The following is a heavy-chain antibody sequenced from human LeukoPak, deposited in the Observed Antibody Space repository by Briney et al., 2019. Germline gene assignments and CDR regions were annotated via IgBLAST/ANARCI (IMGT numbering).Heavy chain of an antibody. CDR1: GFTFSSYG. V-gene: IGHV3-30*02. Sequence: PGGSLRLSCAASGFTFSSYGMHWVRQAPGKGLEWVAFIRYDGSNKYYADSVKGRFTISRDNSKNTLYLQMNSLRAEDTAVYYCAKTRTGSSWYGWFDPWGQGTLVAVSS. J-gene: IGHJ5*02. D-gene: IGHD6-13*01. CDR3: AKTRTGSSWYGWFDP. CDR2: IRYDGSNK.